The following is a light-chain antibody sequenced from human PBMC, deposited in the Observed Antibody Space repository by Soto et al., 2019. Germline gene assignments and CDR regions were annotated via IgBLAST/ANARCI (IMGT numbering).Light chain of an antibody. V-gene: IGKV3-11*01. Sequence: EIVLTQSPATLSLSPGERATLSCRASQSVSSYLAWYQQKPGQAPRLLIYDASNRATGIPARFSGSGSGTDFPLTISRLEPEDFAVYYCQQRSNWPTFGPGTKVDLK. CDR2: DAS. CDR3: QQRSNWPT. J-gene: IGKJ3*01. CDR1: QSVSSY.